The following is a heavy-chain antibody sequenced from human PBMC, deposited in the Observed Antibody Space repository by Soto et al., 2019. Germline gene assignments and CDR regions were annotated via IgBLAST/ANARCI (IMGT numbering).Heavy chain of an antibody. CDR1: GFTFSNYW. V-gene: IGHV3-7*05. D-gene: IGHD3-16*01. CDR2: INQEGSEK. J-gene: IGHJ6*02. CDR3: ARGGQHFRNPLWDNYYYGMDV. Sequence: EAQLVESGGGSVQPGGSLRLSCTASGFTFSNYWMSWVRQAPGKGLEWVANINQEGSEKDYVDSVKGRFTISRDYATNSLFLQINSLRAEDTAVYYCARGGQHFRNPLWDNYYYGMDVWGQGTTVTVSS.